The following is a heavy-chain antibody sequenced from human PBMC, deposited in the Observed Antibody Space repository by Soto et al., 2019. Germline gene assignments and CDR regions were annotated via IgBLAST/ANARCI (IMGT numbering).Heavy chain of an antibody. D-gene: IGHD6-19*01. CDR2: VSHDGRNT. CDR1: GFTFSDYA. J-gene: IGHJ4*02. CDR3: EKRGPQSLVKSYSNY. Sequence: VQLVESGGGVVQPGRSLRLSCAASGFTFSDYAMHWVRQAPGKGLEWVAVVSHDGRNTHYADSVKGRFTISRDSSKNKVSLEMTSLRAEDTALYYAEKRGPQSLVKSYSNYWGQGALVPVTS. V-gene: IGHV3-30*18.